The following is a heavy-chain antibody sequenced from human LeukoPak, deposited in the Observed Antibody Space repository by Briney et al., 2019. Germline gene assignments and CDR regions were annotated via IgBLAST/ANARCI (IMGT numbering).Heavy chain of an antibody. Sequence: PGGSLRLSCGASGFTFSRYSTNWVRQAPGKGLEWVSSISSSGGYIYYADSVKGRFTISRDNAKNSLYLQMNSLRAEDTAVYYCASRNQYCGGDCFWAFDIWGQGTMVTVSS. D-gene: IGHD2-21*02. CDR3: ASRNQYCGGDCFWAFDI. J-gene: IGHJ3*02. V-gene: IGHV3-21*01. CDR1: GFTFSRYS. CDR2: ISSSGGYI.